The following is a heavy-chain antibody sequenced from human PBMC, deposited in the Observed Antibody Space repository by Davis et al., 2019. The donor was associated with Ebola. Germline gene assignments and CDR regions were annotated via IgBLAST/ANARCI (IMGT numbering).Heavy chain of an antibody. CDR1: GFTFSGYW. V-gene: IGHV3-74*01. CDR2: INSDESVT. CDR3: ARSLKGASVSTYYGMDV. Sequence: GESLKISCAASGFTFSGYWMHWVRQAPGKGLVWVSRINSDESVTRYADSVKGRFTISRDNAKNMVFLQMNSVRDEDTAVYYCARSLKGASVSTYYGMDVWGQGTTVTVSS. D-gene: IGHD3-16*02. J-gene: IGHJ6*02.